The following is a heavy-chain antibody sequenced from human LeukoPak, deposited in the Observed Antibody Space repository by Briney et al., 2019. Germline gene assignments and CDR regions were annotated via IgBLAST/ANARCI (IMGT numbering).Heavy chain of an antibody. Sequence: ASVKVSCEASGYTFTDYYIHWVRQAPGQGLEWMGWINPNSGGTNYAQKFQGGVTMTRDTSITTAYMELSRLRSDDTAVYYCARVFRSITARLDFDYWGQGTLVTVSS. J-gene: IGHJ4*02. CDR1: GYTFTDYY. D-gene: IGHD6-6*01. CDR3: ARVFRSITARLDFDY. CDR2: INPNSGGT. V-gene: IGHV1-2*02.